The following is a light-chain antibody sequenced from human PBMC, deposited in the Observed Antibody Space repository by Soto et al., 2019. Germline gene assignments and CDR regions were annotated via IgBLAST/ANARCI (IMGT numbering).Light chain of an antibody. V-gene: IGLV1-44*01. CDR2: RNT. CDR1: ASNIGSQP. CDR3: AAWDDSLDAWL. J-gene: IGLJ3*02. Sequence: QSVLTQPPSASGTPGQGGTLSCSGSASNIGSQPVSWYQHLPWTAPKLLISRNTERPSGVPDRFSGSKSGTSAALAISGLQSEDEGDYYCAAWDDSLDAWLFGGGTKVTVL.